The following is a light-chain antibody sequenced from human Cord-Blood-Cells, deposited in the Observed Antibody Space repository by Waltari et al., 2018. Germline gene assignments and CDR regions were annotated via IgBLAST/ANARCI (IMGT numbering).Light chain of an antibody. CDR1: VSGETY. CDR2: QDS. V-gene: IGLV3-1*01. Sequence: YELTQPPSVSVSPGQTASITCSGDVSGETYACWYQQKPGQSPVLVICQDSKRPSGIPGRFSGSNSGNTATLTISGTQAMDEADYYCQAWDSSTAVFGGGTKLTVL. J-gene: IGLJ2*01. CDR3: QAWDSSTAV.